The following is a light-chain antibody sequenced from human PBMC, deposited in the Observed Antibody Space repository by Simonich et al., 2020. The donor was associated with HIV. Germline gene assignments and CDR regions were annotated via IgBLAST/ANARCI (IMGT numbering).Light chain of an antibody. J-gene: IGLJ2*01. CDR2: DVS. CDR1: SSDVGDYNY. V-gene: IGLV2-14*03. CDR3: SSYTSSSIPHVV. Sequence: QSALTQPASVSGSPGQSITLSCPGTSSDVGDYNYVSWYQQHPGKAPKLMIYDVSNRPSGVSNRFSGSKSGNTASLTISGLQAEDEADHYCSSYTSSSIPHVVFGGGTKLTVL.